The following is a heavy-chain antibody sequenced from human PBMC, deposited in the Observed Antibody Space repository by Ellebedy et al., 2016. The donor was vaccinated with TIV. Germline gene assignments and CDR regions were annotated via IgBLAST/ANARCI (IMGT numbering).Heavy chain of an antibody. CDR2: IKSRTDGGTT. V-gene: IGHV3-15*01. CDR1: GFTFSNAW. Sequence: GESLKISCAASGFTFSNAWMRWVRQAPGKGLEWVGRIKSRTDGGTTDYAAPVKGRFTISRDDSKNTLYLQMNSLKTEDTAVYYCTTEGYDSSGFDYWGQGALVTVSS. J-gene: IGHJ4*02. CDR3: TTEGYDSSGFDY. D-gene: IGHD3-22*01.